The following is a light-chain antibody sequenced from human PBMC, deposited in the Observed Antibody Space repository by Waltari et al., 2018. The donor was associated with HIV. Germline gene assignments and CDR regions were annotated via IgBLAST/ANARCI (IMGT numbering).Light chain of an antibody. Sequence: QSALTQPRSVSGSPGQSVTIPCTGTSIDMTDYTYVSWYQQHPGTAPKVVIYDVFKRPSGVPDRFSGSKSGNTASLTISGLQAEDEADYYCCSYVGSPHVVFGGGTKLTVL. CDR1: SIDMTDYTY. V-gene: IGLV2-11*01. CDR3: CSYVGSPHVV. J-gene: IGLJ2*01. CDR2: DVF.